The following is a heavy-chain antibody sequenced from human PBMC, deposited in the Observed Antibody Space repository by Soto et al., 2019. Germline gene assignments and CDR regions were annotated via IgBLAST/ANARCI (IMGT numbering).Heavy chain of an antibody. D-gene: IGHD3-22*01. CDR3: ARLYYYDSSGYYRLLDY. J-gene: IGHJ4*02. CDR2: ISAYNGNT. CDR1: GYTFTSYG. Sequence: GASVKVSCKASGYTFTSYGISWVRQAPGQGFEWMGWISAYNGNTNYAQKLQGRVTMTTDTSTSTAYMELRSLRSDDTAVYYCARLYYYDSSGYYRLLDYWGQGTLVTVSS. V-gene: IGHV1-18*01.